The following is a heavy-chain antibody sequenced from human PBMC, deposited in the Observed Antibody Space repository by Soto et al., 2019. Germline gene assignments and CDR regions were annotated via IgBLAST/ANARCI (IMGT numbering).Heavy chain of an antibody. Sequence: QVELVESGGGVVQSGGSLRLSCAAPGFSFSIHALHWIRQAPGEGLELVAVMSPNGDNQYYADSVKGRFTISRDTSKRTLSLQMTSLRPEDTAVYYCASGAAFDYDTSLYWGQGTMVTVSS. D-gene: IGHD3-22*01. CDR2: MSPNGDNQ. CDR1: GFSFSIHA. V-gene: IGHV3-30-3*01. CDR3: ASGAAFDYDTSLY. J-gene: IGHJ4*02.